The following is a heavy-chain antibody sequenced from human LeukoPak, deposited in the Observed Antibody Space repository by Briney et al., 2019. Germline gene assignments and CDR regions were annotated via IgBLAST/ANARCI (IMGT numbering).Heavy chain of an antibody. D-gene: IGHD3-10*02. CDR2: IYYSGNT. CDR3: ARSTGSTMFIDY. J-gene: IGHJ4*02. Sequence: SETLSLTCTVSGGSISPYYWSWIRQPPGKGLEWLGYIYYSGNTEYKPSLKSRVAMSVDTSKNQFSLGLSSVTAADTAVYYCARSTGSTMFIDYWGQGTLVTVSS. CDR1: GGSISPYY. V-gene: IGHV4-59*01.